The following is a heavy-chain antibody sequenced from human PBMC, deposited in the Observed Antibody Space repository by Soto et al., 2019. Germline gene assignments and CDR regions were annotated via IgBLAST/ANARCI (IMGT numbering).Heavy chain of an antibody. CDR1: GGSISSYY. V-gene: IGHV4-59*01. D-gene: IGHD3-22*01. Sequence: SETLSLTCTVSGGSISSYYWSWIRQPPGKGLEWIGYIYYSGSTNYNPSLKSRVTISVDTSKNQFSLKLSSVTAADTAVYYCARGSTPYDSSGYMAFDIWGQGTMVTLSS. CDR3: ARGSTPYDSSGYMAFDI. CDR2: IYYSGST. J-gene: IGHJ3*02.